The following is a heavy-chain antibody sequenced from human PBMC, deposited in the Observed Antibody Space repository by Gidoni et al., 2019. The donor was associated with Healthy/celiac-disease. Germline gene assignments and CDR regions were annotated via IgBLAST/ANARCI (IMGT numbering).Heavy chain of an antibody. CDR3: ARDRVAVAGDWFDP. Sequence: QVQLVESGGGVVQPGRSLRLSCAASGFTFSSYAMHWVRHAPGKGLEWVAVISYDGSNKYYADSVKGRFTISRDNSKNTLYLQMNSLRAEDTAVYYCARDRVAVAGDWFDPWGQGTLVTVSS. J-gene: IGHJ5*02. D-gene: IGHD6-19*01. CDR1: GFTFSSYA. V-gene: IGHV3-30*04. CDR2: ISYDGSNK.